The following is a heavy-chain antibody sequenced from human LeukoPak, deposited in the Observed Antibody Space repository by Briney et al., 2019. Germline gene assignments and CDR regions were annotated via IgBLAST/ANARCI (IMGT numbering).Heavy chain of an antibody. J-gene: IGHJ5*02. CDR1: GGSFSGYY. Sequence: KPSETLSLTCAVYGGSFSGYYWSWIRQPPGKGLGWIGEINHSGSTNYNPSLKSRVTISVDTSKNQFSLKLSSVTAADTAVYYCARLRRGGWFDPWGQGTLVTVSS. V-gene: IGHV4-34*01. CDR2: INHSGST. CDR3: ARLRRGGWFDP. D-gene: IGHD3-3*01.